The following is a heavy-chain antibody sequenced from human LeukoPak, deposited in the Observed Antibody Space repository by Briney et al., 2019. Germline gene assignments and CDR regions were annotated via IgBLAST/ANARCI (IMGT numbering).Heavy chain of an antibody. CDR2: MNPNSGNT. CDR3: ARGYSKVNTGFVDY. J-gene: IGHJ4*02. CDR1: GYTFTSYD. D-gene: IGHD4-17*01. V-gene: IGHV1-8*01. Sequence: ASVKVSCKASGYTFTSYDINWVRQATGQGLEWMGWMNPNSGNTGYAQKSQGRVTMTRNTSISTAYMELSSLRSEDTAVYYCARGYSKVNTGFVDYWGQGTLVTVSS.